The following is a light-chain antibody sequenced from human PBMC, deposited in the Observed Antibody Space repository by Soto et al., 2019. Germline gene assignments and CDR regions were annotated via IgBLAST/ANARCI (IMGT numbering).Light chain of an antibody. Sequence: EIVLTQSPGTLSLSPGERATLSCRASQSVSSTYLAWYQQKPGQAPRLLISRASSRATDFPDRFSGSGCGTDFTLTLNRLDPDVFAVYYCHLYGTSHTFGGGTKV. CDR1: QSVSSTY. V-gene: IGKV3-20*01. CDR2: RAS. J-gene: IGKJ4*01. CDR3: HLYGTSHT.